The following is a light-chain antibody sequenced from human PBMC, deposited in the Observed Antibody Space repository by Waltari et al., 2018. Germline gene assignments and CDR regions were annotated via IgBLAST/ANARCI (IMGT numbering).Light chain of an antibody. V-gene: IGKV2-28*01. CDR2: LGS. CDR1: QNLLHSNGYKY. Sequence: DIVMTQSPLSLPVTPGEPASISCRSSQNLLHSNGYKYLDWYLRKPGQSPQLLIYLGSNRASGVPDRFSGSGYGTDFTLTINNIESEDAAYYFCLQHDNFPLTFGQGTKVEIK. J-gene: IGKJ1*01. CDR3: LQHDNFPLT.